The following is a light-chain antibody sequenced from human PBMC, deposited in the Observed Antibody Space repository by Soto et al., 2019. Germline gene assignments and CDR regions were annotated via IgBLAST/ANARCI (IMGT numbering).Light chain of an antibody. CDR3: SSYISSSTPYV. CDR2: EVS. CDR1: SSDVGGYNY. J-gene: IGLJ1*01. Sequence: LTQPSSLSVSPGQSITISFTGTSSDVGGYNYVSWYQQHPGKAPKLMIYEVSNRPSGVSNRFSGSKSGNTASLTISGLQAEDEGDYYCSSYISSSTPYVFGTGTKVTVL. V-gene: IGLV2-14*01.